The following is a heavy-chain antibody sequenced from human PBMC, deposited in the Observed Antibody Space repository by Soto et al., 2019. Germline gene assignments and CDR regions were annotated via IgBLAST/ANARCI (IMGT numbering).Heavy chain of an antibody. D-gene: IGHD3-3*01. J-gene: IGHJ6*02. V-gene: IGHV4-31*03. CDR2: IYRSGNA. CDR3: ARKNDFSRCSFYYSGRDV. Sequence: QMQLQESGPGLVKPSQTLSLTCTVSGGSISSGGYYWSWIRQLPGKGLEWMGYIYRSGNAYYNPSLESRLTRAVDTSKNQFSLKLSSVTAADTAVYDCARKNDFSRCSFYYSGRDVLGHGTTVTVSS. CDR1: GGSISSGGYY.